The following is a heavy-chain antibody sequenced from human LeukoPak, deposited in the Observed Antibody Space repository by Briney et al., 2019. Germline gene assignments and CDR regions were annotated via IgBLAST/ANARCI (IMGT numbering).Heavy chain of an antibody. CDR3: ARGGPCDY. CDR2: IYSGGST. CDR1: GFTFSNAW. V-gene: IGHV3-53*01. J-gene: IGHJ4*02. Sequence: PGGSLRLSCAASGFTFSNAWMSWVRQAPGKGLEWVSVIYSGGSTYYADSVKGRFTISRDNSKNTLYLQMNSLRAEDTAVYYCARGGPCDYWGQGTLVTVSS.